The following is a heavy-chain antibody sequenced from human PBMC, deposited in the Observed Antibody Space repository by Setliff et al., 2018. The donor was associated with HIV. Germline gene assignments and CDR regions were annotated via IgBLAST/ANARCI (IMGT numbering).Heavy chain of an antibody. Sequence: ASVKVSCKASGYTFTSYYMHWVRQAPGQGLEWMGIINPSGGSTSYAQKFQGRVAMTRDTSTSTVYMELSSLRSEDTAIYYCAREGHLAAPGSSEFDPWGQGTLVTVSS. V-gene: IGHV1-46*01. CDR3: AREGHLAAPGSSEFDP. D-gene: IGHD6-13*01. J-gene: IGHJ5*02. CDR2: INPSGGST. CDR1: GYTFTSYY.